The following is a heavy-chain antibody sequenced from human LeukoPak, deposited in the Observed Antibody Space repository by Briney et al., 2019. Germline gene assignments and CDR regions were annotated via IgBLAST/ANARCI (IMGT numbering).Heavy chain of an antibody. D-gene: IGHD2-21*01. Sequence: PGGSLRLSCAASGFTFRNHGMHWVRQAPGKGVEGVAFIWSEGINRYYADSVKGRFTISRDDSKDTLFLEMNTLTTEDTALYYCAKDWGGSRYYIDVWGRGTLVTVSS. CDR3: AKDWGGSRYYIDV. J-gene: IGHJ6*03. V-gene: IGHV3-30*02. CDR1: GFTFRNHG. CDR2: IWSEGINR.